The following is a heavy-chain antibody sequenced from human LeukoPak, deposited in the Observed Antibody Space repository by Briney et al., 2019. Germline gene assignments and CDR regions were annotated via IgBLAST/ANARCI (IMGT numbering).Heavy chain of an antibody. J-gene: IGHJ5*02. V-gene: IGHV3-30*04. CDR1: KFTFSNYA. Sequence: PGRSLRLSCASSKFTFSNYAMHWVRQAPGKGLEWVAVISYDGSNKYYADSMKGRFTISRDNSKNTLSLQMNSLRAEDTAVYYCARDKFFRLGLPPMEADTPLFRARSPVFWFDPWGQGTLVTVSS. D-gene: IGHD2-15*01. CDR2: ISYDGSNK. CDR3: ARDKFFRLGLPPMEADTPLFRARSPVFWFDP.